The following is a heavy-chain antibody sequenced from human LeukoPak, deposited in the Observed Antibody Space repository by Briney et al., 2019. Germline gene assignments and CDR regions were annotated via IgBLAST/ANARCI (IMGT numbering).Heavy chain of an antibody. CDR2: IKQDGSEK. V-gene: IGHV3-7*03. Sequence: PGGSLRLSCAASGFTFSNYWMNWVRQAPGKGLEWVANIKQDGSEKYYVDSVKGRFTISRDNAKNSLYLQMNSLRAEDTAVYYCARVLISSSGWYAPHYYFDYWGQGTLVTVSS. D-gene: IGHD6-19*01. CDR3: ARVLISSSGWYAPHYYFDY. J-gene: IGHJ4*02. CDR1: GFTFSNYW.